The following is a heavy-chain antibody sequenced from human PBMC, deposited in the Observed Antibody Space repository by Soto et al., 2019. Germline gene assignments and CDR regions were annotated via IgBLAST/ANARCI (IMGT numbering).Heavy chain of an antibody. CDR1: GYSFTSYW. CDR2: IYPGDSDT. CDR3: ARRGNSSWYCKRGFFDYYYGMDV. Sequence: GESLKISCKGSGYSFTSYWIGWVRQMPGKGLEWMGIIYPGDSDTRYSPSFQGQVTISADKSISTAYLQWSSLKASDTAMYYCARRGNSSWYCKRGFFDYYYGMDVWGQGTTVTVSS. V-gene: IGHV5-51*01. D-gene: IGHD6-13*01. J-gene: IGHJ6*02.